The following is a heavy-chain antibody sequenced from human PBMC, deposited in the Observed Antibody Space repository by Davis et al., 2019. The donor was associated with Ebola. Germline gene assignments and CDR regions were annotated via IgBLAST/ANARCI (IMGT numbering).Heavy chain of an antibody. D-gene: IGHD1-26*01. J-gene: IGHJ4*02. CDR3: AGAGVGATFDY. V-gene: IGHV4-59*08. Sequence: MPSETLSLTCTVSGGSISSYYWSWIRQPPGKGLEWIGYIYYSGSTNYNPSLKSRVTISVDTSKNQFSLKLSSVTAADTAVYYCAGAGVGATFDYWGQGTLVTVSS. CDR2: IYYSGST. CDR1: GGSISSYY.